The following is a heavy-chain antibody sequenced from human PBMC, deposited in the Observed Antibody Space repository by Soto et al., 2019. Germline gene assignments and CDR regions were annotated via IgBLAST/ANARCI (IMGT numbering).Heavy chain of an antibody. V-gene: IGHV3-11*06. CDR3: ARDGQTDGQGDY. J-gene: IGHJ4*02. D-gene: IGHD2-8*01. CDR1: GFILSDYS. CDR2: ISSSISYT. Sequence: QVQLVESGGGLVKPGGSLTLSCAASGFILSDYSMNWIRQAPGKGLEWVSYISSSISYTHYADSVKGRFTASRDNAKNSVFLHLNSLRAEDTSVYYCARDGQTDGQGDYWGPGTLVTVS.